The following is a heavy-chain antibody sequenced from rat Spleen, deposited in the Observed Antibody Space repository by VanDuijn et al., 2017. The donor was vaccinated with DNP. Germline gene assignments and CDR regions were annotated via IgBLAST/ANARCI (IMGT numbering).Heavy chain of an antibody. J-gene: IGHJ2*01. CDR1: GFSFNKYG. Sequence: EVQLVESGGGLVQPGKSLKLSCAASGFSFNKYGMAWVRQTPTKGLEWVATISYDSRDTYYRDSVKGRFTISRDNAKSTLYLQMDSLRSEDTATYYCTRVIIRGRGASDYWGQGVMVTVSS. D-gene: IGHD4-3*01. V-gene: IGHV5-29*01. CDR2: ISYDSRDT. CDR3: TRVIIRGRGASDY.